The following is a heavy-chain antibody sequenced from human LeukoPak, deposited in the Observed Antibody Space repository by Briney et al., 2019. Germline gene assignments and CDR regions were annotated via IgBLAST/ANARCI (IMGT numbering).Heavy chain of an antibody. CDR1: GYTFTGYY. V-gene: IGHV1-2*02. CDR2: INPNSGGT. CDR3: ARAMSIAARLQTIFDY. D-gene: IGHD6-6*01. Sequence: ASVKVSCKASGYTFTGYYMHWVRQAPGQGLEWMGWINPNSGGTNYAQKFQGRVTMTRDTPISTAYMELSRLRSDDTAVYYCARAMSIAARLQTIFDYWGQGTLVTVSS. J-gene: IGHJ4*02.